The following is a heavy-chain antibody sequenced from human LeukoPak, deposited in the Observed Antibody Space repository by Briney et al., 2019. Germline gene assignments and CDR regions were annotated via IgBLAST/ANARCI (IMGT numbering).Heavy chain of an antibody. CDR2: ISGSGDST. J-gene: IGHJ4*02. CDR3: ARDNGGYNYDF. CDR1: GFTFSSYA. V-gene: IGHV3-23*01. Sequence: GGSLRLSCAASGFTFSSYALSWVRQTPEKGLEWVSAISGSGDSTYYANSVKGRFTISRDNSMNTLFLQMNSLRAEDTAVYYCARDNGGYNYDFWGQGTLVTVSS. D-gene: IGHD5-24*01.